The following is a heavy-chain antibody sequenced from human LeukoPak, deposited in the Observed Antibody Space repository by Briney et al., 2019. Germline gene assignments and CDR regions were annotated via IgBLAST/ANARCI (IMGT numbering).Heavy chain of an antibody. Sequence: PGGSLRLSCAASGFTFSSYAMSWVRQAPGKGLEWVSAISGSGGSTYYADSVKGRFTISRDNSKNTLYLQMNSLRAEDTAVYYCAKDPQPQIHDHVHHFDYWGKGTLVTVSS. J-gene: IGHJ4*02. CDR1: GFTFSSYA. CDR3: AKDPQPQIHDHVHHFDY. D-gene: IGHD1-14*01. V-gene: IGHV3-23*01. CDR2: ISGSGGST.